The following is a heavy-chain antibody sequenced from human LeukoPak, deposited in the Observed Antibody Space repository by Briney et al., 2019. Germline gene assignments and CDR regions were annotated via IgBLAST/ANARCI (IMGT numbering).Heavy chain of an antibody. D-gene: IGHD2-2*02. CDR1: GFTLSSYS. J-gene: IGHJ5*02. CDR3: ARDSIGYCSSTSCYTAGWFDP. Sequence: PGGSLRLSCAASGFTLSSYSMNWVRQAPGKGLEWVSCISITSSYISYADSVKGRFTISRDNAKNSLYLQMNSLRAEDTAVYYCARDSIGYCSSTSCYTAGWFDPWGQGTLVTVSS. V-gene: IGHV3-21*06. CDR2: ISITSSYI.